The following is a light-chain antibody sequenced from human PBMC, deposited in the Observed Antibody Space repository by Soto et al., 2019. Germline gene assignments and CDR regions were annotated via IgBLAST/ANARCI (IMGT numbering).Light chain of an antibody. CDR1: QSFSSTF. J-gene: IGKJ1*01. V-gene: IGKV3-20*01. CDR3: QQYARSVT. Sequence: EILLTQSPGSLSLSPGDRATLSCRASQSFSSTFFAWYQQKPGQAPRLLIYGASSRATGIPDRFSGSGSGTDFTLTISRLEPEDFAVYYCQQYARSVTFGQGTKVEIK. CDR2: GAS.